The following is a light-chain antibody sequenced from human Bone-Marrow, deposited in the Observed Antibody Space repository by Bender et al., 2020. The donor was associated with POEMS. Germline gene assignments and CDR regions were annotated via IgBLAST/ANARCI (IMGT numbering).Light chain of an antibody. Sequence: QSALTQPASMSGSPGQSITNSCPGSSSYVGAYDYVSWYQQHPGKAPKLVTYDVSTRPSALFYRFSCSKSGNTASLTISDLQADDEAQYFCSSFSTANSVLFGGGTRLTVL. V-gene: IGLV2-14*03. J-gene: IGLJ2*01. CDR2: DVS. CDR1: SSYVGAYDY. CDR3: SSFSTANSVL.